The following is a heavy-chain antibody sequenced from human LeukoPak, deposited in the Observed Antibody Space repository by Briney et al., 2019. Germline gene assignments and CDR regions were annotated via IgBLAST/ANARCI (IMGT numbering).Heavy chain of an antibody. CDR3: ARSLKSSAPTKLGKYYFDY. CDR2: IHYSGST. V-gene: IGHV4-39*01. CDR1: GCSISSSIYY. J-gene: IGHJ4*02. D-gene: IGHD7-27*01. Sequence: PSETLSLTCTVSGCSISSSIYYWGWLRQPPGKGLEWIGTIHYSGSTYYNPSLKSRVTISVNTSKNQFSLKLSSVTAADTAVYYCARSLKSSAPTKLGKYYFDYWGQGTLVTVSS.